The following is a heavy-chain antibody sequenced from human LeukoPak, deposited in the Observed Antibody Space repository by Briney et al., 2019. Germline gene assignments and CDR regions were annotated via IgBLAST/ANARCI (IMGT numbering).Heavy chain of an antibody. Sequence: GRSLRLSCAASGFTFSSYAMHWVRQAPGKGLEWVAVISYDGSNKYYADSVKGRFTISRDNSKNTLYLQMNSLRAEDTAVYYCARSDYYDSSGYYPKEFDYWGQGTLVTVSS. D-gene: IGHD3-22*01. CDR2: ISYDGSNK. CDR1: GFTFSSYA. CDR3: ARSDYYDSSGYYPKEFDY. J-gene: IGHJ4*02. V-gene: IGHV3-30-3*01.